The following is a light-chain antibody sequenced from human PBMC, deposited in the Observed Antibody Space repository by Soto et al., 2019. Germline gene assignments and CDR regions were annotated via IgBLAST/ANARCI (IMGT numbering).Light chain of an antibody. Sequence: QSALTQPASVSGSPGQSITISCTGTSSDVGAYNYVSWYQQYPGKAPKYIIYDVTNRPSAVSYRFSGSKSGNTASLTISGLQAEDEADYYCSSYTTSSTLYVFGTGTKVTVL. J-gene: IGLJ1*01. CDR1: SSDVGAYNY. CDR3: SSYTTSSTLYV. CDR2: DVT. V-gene: IGLV2-14*03.